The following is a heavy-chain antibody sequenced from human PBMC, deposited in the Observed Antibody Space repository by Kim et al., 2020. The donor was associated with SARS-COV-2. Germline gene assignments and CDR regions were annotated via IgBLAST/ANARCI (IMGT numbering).Heavy chain of an antibody. CDR3: AREGGGYYDSSGYYQYVAGIDY. J-gene: IGHJ4*02. D-gene: IGHD3-22*01. Sequence: GGSLRLSCAASGFTFSSYGMHWVRQAPGKGLEWVAVIWYDGSNKYYADSVKGRFTISRDNSKNTLYLQMKSLRAEDTAVYYCAREGGGYYDSSGYYQYVAGIDYWGQGTLVTVSS. V-gene: IGHV3-33*01. CDR1: GFTFSSYG. CDR2: IWYDGSNK.